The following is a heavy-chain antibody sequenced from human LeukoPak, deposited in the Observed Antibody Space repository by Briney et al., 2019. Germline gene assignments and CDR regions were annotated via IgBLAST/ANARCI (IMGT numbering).Heavy chain of an antibody. J-gene: IGHJ4*02. D-gene: IGHD3-9*01. Sequence: ASVKVSCKVSGYTLTELSMHWVRQAPGKGLEWMGGFDPEDGETIYAQKFQGRVTMTEDTSTDTAYMELSSLRSEDTAVYYCATASTLSYYDILTGPDYWGQGTLVTVSS. CDR1: GYTLTELS. CDR3: ATASTLSYYDILTGPDY. CDR2: FDPEDGET. V-gene: IGHV1-24*01.